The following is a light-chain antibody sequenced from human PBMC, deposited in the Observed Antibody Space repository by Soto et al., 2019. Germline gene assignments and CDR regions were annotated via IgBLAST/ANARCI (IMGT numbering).Light chain of an antibody. V-gene: IGLV2-23*02. CDR2: EVN. CDR3: CSSGGSPTYV. J-gene: IGLJ1*01. CDR1: SSNVGSYKL. Sequence: QSVLTQPASVSGSPGQSITISCIGTSSNVGSYKLVSWYQQHPGKAPKLMIFEVNKRPSGVSNRFSGSKSGNTASLTISGHKVEDEADYYCCSSGGSPTYVFGTGTKVTVL.